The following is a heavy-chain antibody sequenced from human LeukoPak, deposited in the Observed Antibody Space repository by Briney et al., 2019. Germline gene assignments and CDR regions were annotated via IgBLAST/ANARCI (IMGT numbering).Heavy chain of an antibody. J-gene: IGHJ4*02. CDR3: ARLHCTNGVCYAYFDY. V-gene: IGHV3-7*01. Sequence: GGSLRLSCAASGFTFSSYWMSWVRQAPGKGLEWVANIKQDGSEKYYVDSVKGRFTISRDNAKNSLYLQMNSLRAEDTAVYYCARLHCTNGVCYAYFDYWGQGTLVTVSS. D-gene: IGHD2-8*01. CDR1: GFTFSSYW. CDR2: IKQDGSEK.